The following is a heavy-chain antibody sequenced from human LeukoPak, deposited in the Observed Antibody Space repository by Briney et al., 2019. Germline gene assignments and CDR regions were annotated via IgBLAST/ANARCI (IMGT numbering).Heavy chain of an antibody. CDR3: ARSYYDSSGYSNWFDP. CDR2: ISYDGSNK. Sequence: GGSLRLSCAASGFTFSSYAMHWVRQAPGKGLEWVAVISYDGSNKYYADSVKGRFTISRDNSKNTLYLQMNSLRAEDTAVYYCARSYYDSSGYSNWFDPWGQGALVIVSS. J-gene: IGHJ5*02. D-gene: IGHD3-22*01. V-gene: IGHV3-30*04. CDR1: GFTFSSYA.